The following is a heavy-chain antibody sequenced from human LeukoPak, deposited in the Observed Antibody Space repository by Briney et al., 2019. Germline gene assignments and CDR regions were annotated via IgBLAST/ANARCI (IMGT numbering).Heavy chain of an antibody. D-gene: IGHD5-12*01. Sequence: GESLKISCKGSGYSFTSYWIGWVRQMPGKGLEWMAIIYPGDSDTRYSPSFQGQVTISDDKSISTAYLQWSSLKASDTAMYYCARQGGYSGYDPYYFDYWGQGTLVTVSS. CDR1: GYSFTSYW. V-gene: IGHV5-51*01. J-gene: IGHJ4*02. CDR3: ARQGGYSGYDPYYFDY. CDR2: IYPGDSDT.